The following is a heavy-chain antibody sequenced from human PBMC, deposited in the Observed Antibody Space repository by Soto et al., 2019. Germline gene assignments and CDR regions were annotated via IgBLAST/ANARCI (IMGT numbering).Heavy chain of an antibody. D-gene: IGHD1-26*01. Sequence: EVQLVESGGGLVQPGGSLRLSCAASGFTFSTYWMHWVRQTPGKGLVWVSRVNSDGHDTDYADSVKGRLTLSRDNDNNTVFLQSSSLSAGDTAVYDCARGRENYRYFAYWGQGIVVTVSS. CDR3: ARGRENYRYFAY. CDR2: VNSDGHDT. CDR1: GFTFSTYW. J-gene: IGHJ4*02. V-gene: IGHV3-74*01.